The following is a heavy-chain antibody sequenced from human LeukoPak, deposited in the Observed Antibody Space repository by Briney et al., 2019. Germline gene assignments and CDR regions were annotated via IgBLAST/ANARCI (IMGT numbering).Heavy chain of an antibody. CDR2: ISGSGDNT. J-gene: IGHJ4*02. V-gene: IGHV3-23*01. CDR3: ARDLPWGVWGSKHDY. D-gene: IGHD2-8*01. Sequence: GGSLRLSCAASGFTFSSYAMSWVRQVPGKGLEWVSVISGSGDNTYYADSVKGRFTISRDNSKNTLYLQMNSLRAEDTAVYYCARDLPWGVWGSKHDYWGQGTLVTVSS. CDR1: GFTFSSYA.